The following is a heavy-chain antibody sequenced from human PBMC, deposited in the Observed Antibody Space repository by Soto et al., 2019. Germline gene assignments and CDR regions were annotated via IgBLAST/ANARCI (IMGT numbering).Heavy chain of an antibody. Sequence: GGSLRLSCVGSGFTFHNYGMSWVRQAPGKGLEWLSSIDSTGTYIYYANSLEGRFTISRDNAKSSLYLQMNSLRAEDTAVYYCARAIEEVPAAAQGYWGQGTPVTVSS. J-gene: IGHJ4*02. V-gene: IGHV3-21*01. CDR3: ARAIEEVPAAAQGY. CDR1: GFTFHNYG. CDR2: IDSTGTYI. D-gene: IGHD2-2*01.